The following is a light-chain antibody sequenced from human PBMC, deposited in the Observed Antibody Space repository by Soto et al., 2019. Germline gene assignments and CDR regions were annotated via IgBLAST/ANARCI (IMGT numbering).Light chain of an antibody. J-gene: IGKJ5*01. V-gene: IGKV3-20*01. CDR1: QSVSSSY. CDR3: QQYGRSPPIT. CDR2: GAS. Sequence: EIVLTQSPGTLSLSPGERATLSCRASQSVSSSYLAWYQQKPGQAPRLLIYGASSRATGIPDRFSGSGSGTDFTLTISRLEPEVFAVYYCQQYGRSPPITFGQDTRLEIK.